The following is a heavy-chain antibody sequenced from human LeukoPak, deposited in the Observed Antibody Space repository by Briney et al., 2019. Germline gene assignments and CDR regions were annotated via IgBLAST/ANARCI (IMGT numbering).Heavy chain of an antibody. D-gene: IGHD3-16*02. CDR1: GGSLSGYY. CDR2: INHSGGT. J-gene: IGHJ4*02. V-gene: IGHV4-34*01. Sequence: SETLSLTCAVYGGSLSGYYWSWIRQPPGKGLEWIGEINHSGGTNYNPSLKSRVTISVDTSKNQFSLKLSSVTAADTAVYYCARAYYVWGSYRSRPFDYWGQGTLVTVSS. CDR3: ARAYYVWGSYRSRPFDY.